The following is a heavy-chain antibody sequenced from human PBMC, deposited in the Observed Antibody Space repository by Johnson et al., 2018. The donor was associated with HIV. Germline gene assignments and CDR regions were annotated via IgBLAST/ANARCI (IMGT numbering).Heavy chain of an antibody. J-gene: IGHJ3*02. CDR3: AIHPWAQAAFDI. Sequence: EVQLVESGGGLVQPGGSLRLSCAASGFTLSNYWTAWVRQAPGKGLEWVANIKQDGTEKSYVDSVKGRFTISRDNAKNSLYLQMNSLRVEDTGVFYCAIHPWAQAAFDIWGQGTMVTVSS. V-gene: IGHV3-7*01. CDR1: GFTLSNYW. CDR2: IKQDGTEK.